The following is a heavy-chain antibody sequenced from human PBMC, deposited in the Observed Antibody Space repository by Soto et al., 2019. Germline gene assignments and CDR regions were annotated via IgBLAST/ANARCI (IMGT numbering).Heavy chain of an antibody. J-gene: IGHJ4*02. CDR2: IYPDDSDT. V-gene: IGHV5-51*01. Sequence: PGESLKISCKGSGYSFTSYWIAWVRQMPGKGLEWMGVIYPDDSDTKYSPSLQGQVIISVDKSISTVYLQWSSLKASDTAMYYCATSIDIGYDDWGQGTPVTVSS. CDR3: ATSIDIGYDD. D-gene: IGHD5-12*01. CDR1: GYSFTSYW.